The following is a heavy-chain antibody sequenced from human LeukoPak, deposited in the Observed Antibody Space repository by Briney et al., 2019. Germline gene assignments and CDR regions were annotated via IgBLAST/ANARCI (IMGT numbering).Heavy chain of an antibody. Sequence: SETLSLTCTVSGDSINSYCWSWIRQPPGKGLEWIGYIYYSGSTNYNPSLKSRVTISVDTSKNQCSLKLSSVTAADTAVYYCARGQSGYSYGYYFDDWGQGTLVTVSS. J-gene: IGHJ4*02. CDR3: ARGQSGYSYGYYFDD. D-gene: IGHD5-18*01. V-gene: IGHV4-59*01. CDR1: GDSINSYC. CDR2: IYYSGST.